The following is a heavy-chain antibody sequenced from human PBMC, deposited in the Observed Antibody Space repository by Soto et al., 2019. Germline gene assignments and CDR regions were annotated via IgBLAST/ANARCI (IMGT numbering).Heavy chain of an antibody. Sequence: GGSLRLSCAASGFTFSSYSMNWVRQAPGKGLEWVSSISSSSSYIYYADSVKGRFTISRDNAKNSLYPQMNSLRAEDTAVYYCASNSGYYDILTGYYNYWGQGTLVTVSS. V-gene: IGHV3-21*01. CDR1: GFTFSSYS. CDR2: ISSSSSYI. CDR3: ASNSGYYDILTGYYNY. J-gene: IGHJ4*02. D-gene: IGHD3-9*01.